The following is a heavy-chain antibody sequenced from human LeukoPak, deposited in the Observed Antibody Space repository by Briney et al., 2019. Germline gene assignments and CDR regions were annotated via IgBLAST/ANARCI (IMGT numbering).Heavy chain of an antibody. J-gene: IGHJ4*02. CDR3: ARETRVRWTDY. CDR2: ISGGGGSST. Sequence: GGSLRLSCAASGFTFSSYAMSWVRQAPGKGLEWVSAISGGGGSSTYYADSVKGRFTISRDNAKNSLYLQMNSLRAEDTAVYYCARETRVRWTDYWGQGILVTVSS. V-gene: IGHV3-23*01. CDR1: GFTFSSYA. D-gene: IGHD5-24*01.